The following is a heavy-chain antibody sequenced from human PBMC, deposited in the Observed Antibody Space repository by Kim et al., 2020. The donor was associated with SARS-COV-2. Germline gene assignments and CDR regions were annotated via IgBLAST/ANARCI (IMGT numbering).Heavy chain of an antibody. J-gene: IGHJ6*03. CDR1: GYTFTSYD. CDR3: ARAYYDFWSGFYMDV. D-gene: IGHD3-3*01. Sequence: ASVKVSCKASGYTFTSYDINWVRQATGQGLEWMGWMNPNSGNTGYAQKFQDRVTMTRNTSISTAYMELSSLRSEDTAVYYCARAYYDFWSGFYMDVWGKGTTVTVSS. CDR2: MNPNSGNT. V-gene: IGHV1-8*01.